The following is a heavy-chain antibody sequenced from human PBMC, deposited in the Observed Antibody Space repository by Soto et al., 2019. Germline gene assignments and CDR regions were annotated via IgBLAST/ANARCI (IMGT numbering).Heavy chain of an antibody. V-gene: IGHV4-59*12. J-gene: IGHJ4*02. CDR1: GGSISSYY. CDR3: ARIPRGYSNYYFDC. D-gene: IGHD4-4*01. CDR2: IHYSGST. Sequence: QVQLQESGPGLVKPSETLPLTCIVSGGSISSYYWNWIRQPPGKGLEWIGYIHYSGSTSYNPSLKSRVTMSVDTSKTQFSLNLSSVTAADTAVYYCARIPRGYSNYYFDCWGQGTLVTVSS.